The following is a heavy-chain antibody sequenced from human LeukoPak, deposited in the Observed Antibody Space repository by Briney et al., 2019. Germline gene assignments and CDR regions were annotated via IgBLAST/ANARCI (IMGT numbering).Heavy chain of an antibody. CDR3: ARHSTYYDFWSGYYSGGGFDY. CDR2: MNPNSGNT. D-gene: IGHD3-3*01. Sequence: ASVKASCKAPGYTFTSYDINWVRQATGQGLEWMGWMNPNSGNTGYAQKFQGRVTMTRNTSISTAYMELSSLRSEDTAVYYCARHSTYYDFWSGYYSGGGFDYWGQGTLVTVSS. J-gene: IGHJ4*02. V-gene: IGHV1-8*01. CDR1: GYTFTSYD.